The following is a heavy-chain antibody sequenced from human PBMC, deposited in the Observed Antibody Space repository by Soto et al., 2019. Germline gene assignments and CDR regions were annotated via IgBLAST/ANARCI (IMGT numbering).Heavy chain of an antibody. CDR3: ARDLRDRQQLGDAFDI. CDR2: ISAYNGNT. CDR1: GYTFTSYG. D-gene: IGHD6-13*01. J-gene: IGHJ3*02. V-gene: IGHV1-18*01. Sequence: QVQLVQSGAEVKKPGASVKVSCKASGYTFTSYGISWVRQAPGQGLEWMGWISAYNGNTNYAQKLQGRVTMTTDTSTSTADMELRSLRSDDTAVYYCARDLRDRQQLGDAFDIWGQGTMVTVSS.